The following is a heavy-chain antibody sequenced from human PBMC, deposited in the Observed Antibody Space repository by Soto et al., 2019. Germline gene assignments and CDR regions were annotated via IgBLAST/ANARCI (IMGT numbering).Heavy chain of an antibody. Sequence: EVRLVESGGVVVQPGGSLRLSCAASGFMFDDFSMHWVRQAPGKGLEWVALIGRDGINTYYADSVRGRFIVSRDNSKNSLYLQMNSLRSEDSALYYCVKERDDASWTAFDHMGQGTLVTVSS. V-gene: IGHV3-43*01. CDR3: VKERDDASWTAFDH. CDR1: GFMFDDFS. CDR2: IGRDGINT. J-gene: IGHJ4*02. D-gene: IGHD2-2*01.